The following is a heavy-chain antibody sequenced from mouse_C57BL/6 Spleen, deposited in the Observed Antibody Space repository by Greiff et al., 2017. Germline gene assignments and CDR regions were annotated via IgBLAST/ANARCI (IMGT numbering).Heavy chain of an antibody. CDR3: ARDYYYGSSPYWYFDV. J-gene: IGHJ1*03. CDR1: GYTFTDYY. V-gene: IGHV1-19*01. CDR2: INPYNGGT. Sequence: VQLQQSGPVLVKPGASVKMSCKASGYTFTDYYMNWVKQSHGKSLEWIGVINPYNGGTSYNQKFKGKATLTVDKSSSTAYMELNSLTSEDSAVYYCARDYYYGSSPYWYFDVWGTGTTVTVSS. D-gene: IGHD1-1*01.